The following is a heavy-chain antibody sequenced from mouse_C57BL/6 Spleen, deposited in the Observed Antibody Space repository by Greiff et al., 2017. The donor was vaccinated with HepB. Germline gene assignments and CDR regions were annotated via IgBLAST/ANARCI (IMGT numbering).Heavy chain of an antibody. D-gene: IGHD3-2*02. CDR3: TRRDSSGYYYFDY. J-gene: IGHJ2*01. CDR2: IRNKANNHAT. V-gene: IGHV6-6*01. CDR1: GFTFSDAW. Sequence: EVNVVESGGGLVQPGGSMKLSCAASGFTFSDAWMDWVRQSPEKGLEWVAEIRNKANNHATYYAESVKGRFTISRDDSKSSVYLQMNSLRAEDTGIYYCTRRDSSGYYYFDYWGQGTTLTVSS.